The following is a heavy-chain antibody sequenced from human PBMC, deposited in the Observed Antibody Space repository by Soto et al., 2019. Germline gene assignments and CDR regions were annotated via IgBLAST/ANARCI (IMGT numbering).Heavy chain of an antibody. CDR2: ISWNSGSI. J-gene: IGHJ3*02. CDR3: AKEIRGQWLGNEAFDS. V-gene: IGHV3-9*01. Sequence: EVQLVESGGGLVQPGRSLRLSCAASGFTFDDYAMHWVRQAPGQGLEWVSGISWNSGSIGYADSVKGRFTISRDNAKNCLYRQMNSRRAEDTGLYYGAKEIRGQWLGNEAFDSWGQGTMVTVSS. CDR1: GFTFDDYA. D-gene: IGHD6-19*01.